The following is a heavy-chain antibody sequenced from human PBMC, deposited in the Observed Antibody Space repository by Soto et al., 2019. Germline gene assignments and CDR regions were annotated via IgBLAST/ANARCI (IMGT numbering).Heavy chain of an antibody. Sequence: ASVKVSCKASGYTFTGYYMHWVRQAPGQGLEWMGGFDPEDGETIYAQKFQGRVTMTEDTSTDTAYMELSSLRSEDTAVYYCATQYGDYYYYGMDVWGQGTTVTVSS. J-gene: IGHJ6*02. CDR1: GYTFTGYY. CDR3: ATQYGDYYYYGMDV. D-gene: IGHD4-17*01. V-gene: IGHV1-24*01. CDR2: FDPEDGET.